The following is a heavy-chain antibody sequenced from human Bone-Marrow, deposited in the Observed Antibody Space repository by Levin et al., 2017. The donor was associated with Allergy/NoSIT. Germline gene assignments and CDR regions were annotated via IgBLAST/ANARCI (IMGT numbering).Heavy chain of an antibody. J-gene: IGHJ2*01. V-gene: IGHV3-23*01. CDR1: GFTFSLYA. CDR2: IIGDGRDS. Sequence: PGGSLRLSCEVSGFTFSLYAMSWVRQAPGNGLEWVSGIIGDGRDSDYADSVKGRFTISRDNSKNTLYLQMDSLRPEDTAVYYCARHKVFKSYWYFDLWGRGTLVSVSS. CDR3: ARHKVFKSYWYFDL.